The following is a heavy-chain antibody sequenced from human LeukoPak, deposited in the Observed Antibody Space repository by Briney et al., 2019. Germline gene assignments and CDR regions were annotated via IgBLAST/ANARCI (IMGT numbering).Heavy chain of an antibody. D-gene: IGHD2-2*01. CDR1: GGSISSSSYY. J-gene: IGHJ6*03. V-gene: IGHV4-39*01. Sequence: SETLSLTCTVSGGSISSSSYYWGWIRQPPGKGLEWIGSIYYTGRTYYNPSLKSRITIFVDTSKNQFSLKLSSVTAADTAVYYCARPSTLSYYYYYMDVWGKGTTVTVSS. CDR2: IYYTGRT. CDR3: ARPSTLSYYYYYMDV.